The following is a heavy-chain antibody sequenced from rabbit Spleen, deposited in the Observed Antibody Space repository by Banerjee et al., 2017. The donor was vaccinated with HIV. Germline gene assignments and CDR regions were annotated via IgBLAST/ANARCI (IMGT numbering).Heavy chain of an antibody. D-gene: IGHD8-1*01. CDR3: ARDTASSFSSYGMDL. J-gene: IGHJ6*01. V-gene: IGHV1S40*01. CDR2: IDGTIGAA. CDR1: GFSFSSTYD. Sequence: QSLEESGGDLVKPEGSLTLTCIVSGFSFSSTYDMCWVRQAPGKGLEWIGCIDGTIGAAYYASWASGRFTISKTSSTTVTLQMTSLTAADTATYFCARDTASSFSSYGMDLWGPGTLVT.